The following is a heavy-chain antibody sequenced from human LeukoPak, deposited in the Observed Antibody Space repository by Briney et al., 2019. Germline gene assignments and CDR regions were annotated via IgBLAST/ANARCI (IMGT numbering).Heavy chain of an antibody. Sequence: GGSLRLSCAASGFTFSSYWVTWVRQSPGKGLEWVANINQDGSEKYYVDSVKGRFTISRDNAKNSLYLQMNSLRAEDTAVYYCARDDDATSFGFDYWGQGTLVTVSS. CDR3: ARDDDATSFGFDY. CDR1: GFTFSSYW. D-gene: IGHD3-16*01. CDR2: INQDGSEK. V-gene: IGHV3-7*01. J-gene: IGHJ4*02.